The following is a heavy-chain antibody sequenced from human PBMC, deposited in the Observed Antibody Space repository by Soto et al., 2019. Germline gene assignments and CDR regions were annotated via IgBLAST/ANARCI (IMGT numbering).Heavy chain of an antibody. Sequence: GGSLSLSCAASGFTFSSYSMNWVRQAPGKGLEWVSSISSSSSYIYYADSVKGRFTISRDNAKNSLYLQMNSLRAEDTAVYYCARNPGIAARHEQNWFDPWGQGTLVTVSS. V-gene: IGHV3-21*01. D-gene: IGHD6-6*01. J-gene: IGHJ5*02. CDR3: ARNPGIAARHEQNWFDP. CDR1: GFTFSSYS. CDR2: ISSSSSYI.